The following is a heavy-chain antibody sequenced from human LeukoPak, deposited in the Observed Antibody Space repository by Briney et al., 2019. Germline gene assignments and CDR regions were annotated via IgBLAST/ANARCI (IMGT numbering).Heavy chain of an antibody. J-gene: IGHJ4*02. CDR2: ISSSSSIT. CDR1: GFTFSTSS. V-gene: IGHV3-48*01. D-gene: IGHD2-2*01. CDR3: ATDVCSSTSCYFDH. Sequence: GGSLRLSCAASGFTFSTSSMNWVRQVPGEGLEWVSYISSSSSITQYADSVKGRFTVSRDNAKNSLYLQLNSLRAEDTALYFCATDVCSSTSCYFDHWGQETPVTVSS.